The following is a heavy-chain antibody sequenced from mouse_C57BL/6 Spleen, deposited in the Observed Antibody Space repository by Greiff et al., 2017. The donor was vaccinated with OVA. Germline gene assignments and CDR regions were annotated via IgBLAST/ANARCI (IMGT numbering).Heavy chain of an antibody. Sequence: EVQVVESGEGLVKPGGSLKLSCAASGFTFSSYAMSWVRQTPEKRLEWVAYISSGGDYIYYADTVKGRFTISRDNARNTLYLQMSSLKSEDTAMYYCTRENPRYYYGSSYVWFAYWGQGTLVTVSA. CDR3: TRENPRYYYGSSYVWFAY. J-gene: IGHJ3*01. V-gene: IGHV5-9-1*02. CDR1: GFTFSSYA. D-gene: IGHD1-1*01. CDR2: ISSGGDYI.